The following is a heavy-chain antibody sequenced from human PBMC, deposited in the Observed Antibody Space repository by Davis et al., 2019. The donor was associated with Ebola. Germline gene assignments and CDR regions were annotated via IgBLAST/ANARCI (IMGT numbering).Heavy chain of an antibody. Sequence: GESLKISCKGSGYTFTTHWIGWVRQMPGKGLECMGIIFPGDSDTRYSPSFQGQVTISADKSITTAYLQWSSLKASETAMYYCARLRSITRLTSFYYWGQGTLVTVSS. V-gene: IGHV5-51*01. CDR2: IFPGDSDT. CDR1: GYTFTTHW. D-gene: IGHD3-10*01. J-gene: IGHJ4*02. CDR3: ARLRSITRLTSFYY.